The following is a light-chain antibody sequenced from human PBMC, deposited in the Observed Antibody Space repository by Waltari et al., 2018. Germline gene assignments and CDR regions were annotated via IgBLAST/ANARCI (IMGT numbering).Light chain of an antibody. Sequence: QTVVTQEPSLTVSPGGTVTLTCPASTGEVPSCHHPNCLQQKPGQPPRVLIFSTSDKPSWTPARFSGSLLGGKAALTLSGVQPEDEADYYCLLFDGDARVFGGGTRLTVL. CDR1: TGEVPSCHH. CDR3: LLFDGDARV. V-gene: IGLV7-43*01. J-gene: IGLJ3*02. CDR2: STS.